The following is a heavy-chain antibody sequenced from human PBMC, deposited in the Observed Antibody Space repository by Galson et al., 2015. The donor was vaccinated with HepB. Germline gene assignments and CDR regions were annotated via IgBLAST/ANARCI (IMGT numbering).Heavy chain of an antibody. D-gene: IGHD3-9*01. Sequence: SLRLSCAASGFTFSSYWMSWVRQAPGKGLEWVAVIWYDGSNKYYADSVKGRFTISRDNSKNTLYLQMNSLRAEDAAVYYCARDRLTSSLYFDYWGQGTLVTVSS. V-gene: IGHV3-33*08. J-gene: IGHJ4*02. CDR1: GFTFSSYW. CDR3: ARDRLTSSLYFDY. CDR2: IWYDGSNK.